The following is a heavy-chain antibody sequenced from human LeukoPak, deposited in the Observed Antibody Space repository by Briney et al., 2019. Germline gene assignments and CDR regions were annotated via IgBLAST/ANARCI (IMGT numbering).Heavy chain of an antibody. Sequence: GGSLRLSCAASGFTFSTYTMSWVRQAPGKGLEWVSSISADGGRIVYADSVKGRFTISRDNSKNTLYLQMNSLRVDDTAVYYCAKDLGSGWYEWGQGTLVTVSS. CDR2: ISADGGRI. J-gene: IGHJ4*02. D-gene: IGHD6-19*01. V-gene: IGHV3-23*01. CDR3: AKDLGSGWYE. CDR1: GFTFSTYT.